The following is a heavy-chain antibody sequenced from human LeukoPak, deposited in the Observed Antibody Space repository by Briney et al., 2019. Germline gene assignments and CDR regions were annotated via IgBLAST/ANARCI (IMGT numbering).Heavy chain of an antibody. CDR3: TRELGSSSWYGFYYYYYYGMDV. J-gene: IGHJ6*02. CDR1: GFTFGDYA. Sequence: GGSLRLSCTASGFTFGDYAMSWFRQAPGKGLEWVGFIRSKAYGGTTEYAASVKGRFTISRDDSKSIAYLQMNSLKTEDTAVYYCTRELGSSSWYGFYYYYYYGMDVWGQGTTVTVPS. D-gene: IGHD6-13*01. CDR2: IRSKAYGGTT. V-gene: IGHV3-49*03.